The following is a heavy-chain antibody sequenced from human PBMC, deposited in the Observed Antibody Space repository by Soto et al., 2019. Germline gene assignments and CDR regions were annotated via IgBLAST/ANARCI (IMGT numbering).Heavy chain of an antibody. V-gene: IGHV4-59*08. J-gene: IGHJ4*02. Sequence: ETLSLTCAVYGGSXSGYYWSWIRQPPGKGLEWIGYIYYSGSTNYNPSLKSRVTISVDTSKNQFSLKLSSVTAADTAVYYCARRAAGYYFDYWGQGTLVTVSS. CDR2: IYYSGST. CDR3: ARRAAGYYFDY. D-gene: IGHD6-13*01. CDR1: GGSXSGYY.